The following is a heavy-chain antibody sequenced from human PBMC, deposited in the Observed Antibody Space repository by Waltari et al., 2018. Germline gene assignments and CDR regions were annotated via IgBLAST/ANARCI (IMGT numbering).Heavy chain of an antibody. D-gene: IGHD4-17*01. Sequence: QVQLQQWGAGLLKPSETLSLTCAVYGGSFSGYYWSWIRQPPGKGLEWIGEINHSVSTNYNASLKSRVTISLDTSKNQFSLKLSSVTAADTAVYYCARGGGDYRGPYDPWGQGTLVTVSS. V-gene: IGHV4-34*01. CDR2: INHSVST. CDR1: GGSFSGYY. CDR3: ARGGGDYRGPYDP. J-gene: IGHJ5*02.